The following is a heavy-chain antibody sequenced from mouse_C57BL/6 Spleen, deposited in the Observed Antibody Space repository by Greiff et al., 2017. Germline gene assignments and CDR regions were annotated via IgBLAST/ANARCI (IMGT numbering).Heavy chain of an antibody. Sequence: DVKLVESGGDLVKPGGSLKLSCAASGFTFSSYGMSWVRQTPDTRLEWVATISSGGSYTYYPDSVKGRFTISRDNAKNTLYLQMSSLKSEDTAMYYCARHATAYFDYWGQGTTLTVSS. D-gene: IGHD1-2*01. CDR1: GFTFSSYG. CDR3: ARHATAYFDY. J-gene: IGHJ2*01. CDR2: ISSGGSYT. V-gene: IGHV5-6*02.